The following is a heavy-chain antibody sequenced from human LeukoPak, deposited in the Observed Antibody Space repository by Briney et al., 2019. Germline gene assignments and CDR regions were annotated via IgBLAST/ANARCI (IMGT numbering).Heavy chain of an antibody. J-gene: IGHJ4*02. CDR3: ARDSGYSDY. CDR2: IKKDGSEK. CDR1: GFTFSSSW. V-gene: IGHV3-7*01. D-gene: IGHD5-24*01. Sequence: GGSLRPSCSASGFTFSSSWMNWVRQAPGKGLEWVANIKKDGSEKNYVDSVKGRFTISRDNAKNSLYLQMNSLRAEDTAVYYCARDSGYSDYWGQGTLVTVSS.